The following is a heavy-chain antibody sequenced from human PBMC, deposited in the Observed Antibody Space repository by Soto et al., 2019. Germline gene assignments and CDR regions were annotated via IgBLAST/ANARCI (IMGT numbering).Heavy chain of an antibody. D-gene: IGHD3-3*02. J-gene: IGHJ4*02. CDR1: GGSFSGYY. CDR3: ARGPTMRHFKGVAY. V-gene: IGHV4-34*01. CDR2: INHSGST. Sequence: QVQLQQWGAGLLKPSETLSLTCAVYGGSFSGYYWTWIRQPPAKGLEWLGEINHSGSTNYNPSLKSRVTISIDTSKNQFSRKLSSVTAAETAVYYCARGPTMRHFKGVAYWGQGTLATVSS.